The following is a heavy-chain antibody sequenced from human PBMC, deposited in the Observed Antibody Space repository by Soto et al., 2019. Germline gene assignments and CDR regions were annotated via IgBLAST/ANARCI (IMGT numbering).Heavy chain of an antibody. V-gene: IGHV3-48*01. CDR3: ASLGHSGYEHFDY. CDR1: GFTFSSYS. D-gene: IGHD5-12*01. CDR2: ISSSSSTI. Sequence: EVQLVESGGGLVQPGGSLRLSCAASGFTFSSYSMNWVRQAPGKGLEWVSYISSSSSTIYYADSVKGRFTISRDNAKNSLYVQMNSLRAEDTAVYYCASLGHSGYEHFDYWGQGTLVTVSS. J-gene: IGHJ4*02.